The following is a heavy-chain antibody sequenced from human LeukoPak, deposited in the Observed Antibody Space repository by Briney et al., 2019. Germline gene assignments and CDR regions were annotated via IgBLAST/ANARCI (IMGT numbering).Heavy chain of an antibody. V-gene: IGHV4-34*01. D-gene: IGHD3-9*01. CDR3: ARPGVLRYFGY. J-gene: IGHJ4*02. Sequence: PSETLSLTCAVYGGSFSGYYWSWIRQPPGKGLEWIGEINHSGSTNYNPSLKSRVTISVDTSKNQFSLKLSSVTAADTAVYYCARPGVLRYFGYWGQGTLVTVSS. CDR2: INHSGST. CDR1: GGSFSGYY.